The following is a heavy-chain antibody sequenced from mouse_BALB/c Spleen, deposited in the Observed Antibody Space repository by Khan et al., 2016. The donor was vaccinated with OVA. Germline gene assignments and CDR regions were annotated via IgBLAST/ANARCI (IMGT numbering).Heavy chain of an antibody. CDR3: ARPSYYGNPWFTY. V-gene: IGHV5-9*02. J-gene: IGHJ3*01. D-gene: IGHD2-10*01. CDR1: GFAFISYD. CDR2: ISSGGSYS. Sequence: EVELVGSGGGLVKPGGSLKLSCAASGFAFISYDMSWVRQTPEKRLEWVATISSGGSYSYYPDSVKGRFTISRDIDRKTLYLQMSSLRSEDTAFYYCARPSYYGNPWFTYWGQGTLVTVSA.